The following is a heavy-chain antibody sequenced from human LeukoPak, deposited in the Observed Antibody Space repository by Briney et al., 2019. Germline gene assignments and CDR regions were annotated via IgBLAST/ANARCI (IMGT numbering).Heavy chain of an antibody. CDR3: RVAAANYYHYYGMDV. CDR2: ISSNGGAT. V-gene: IGHV3-64D*06. Sequence: GGSLRLSCSASGFTFSSYAVHWVRQAPGKGLEYVSAISSNGGATYYADSLKGRFTISRDNSKSTLYLQMSSLRVEDTAAYYCRVAAANYYHYYGMDVRGKGTTVTVSS. J-gene: IGHJ6*04. CDR1: GFTFSSYA. D-gene: IGHD6-13*01.